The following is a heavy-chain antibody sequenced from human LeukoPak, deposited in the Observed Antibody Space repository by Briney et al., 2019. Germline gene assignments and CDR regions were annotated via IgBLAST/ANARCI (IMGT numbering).Heavy chain of an antibody. CDR3: ARVGIAAAGTADYYNYYGMDV. CDR1: GYTLTSYG. D-gene: IGHD6-13*01. V-gene: IGHV1-18*01. Sequence: ASVKVSCKASGYTLTSYGISWVRQAPGQGLEWMGWISAYNGNTNYAQKLQGRVTMTTDTSTSTAYMELRSLRSDDTAVYYCARVGIAAAGTADYYNYYGMDVWGQGTTVTVSS. CDR2: ISAYNGNT. J-gene: IGHJ6*02.